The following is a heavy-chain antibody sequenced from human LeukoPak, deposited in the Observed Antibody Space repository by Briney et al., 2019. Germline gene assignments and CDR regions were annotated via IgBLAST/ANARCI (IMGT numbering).Heavy chain of an antibody. D-gene: IGHD6-13*01. CDR3: ARLTGQQLLDWYFDL. J-gene: IGHJ2*01. V-gene: IGHV4-4*08. CDR2: IYTSGST. Sequence: SETLSLTCTVSGGSISSYYWSWIRQPPGKGLEWIGYIYTSGSTNYNPSLKSRVTMSVDTSKNQFSLKLSSVTAADTAVYYCARLTGQQLLDWYFDLWGRGTLVTVSS. CDR1: GGSISSYY.